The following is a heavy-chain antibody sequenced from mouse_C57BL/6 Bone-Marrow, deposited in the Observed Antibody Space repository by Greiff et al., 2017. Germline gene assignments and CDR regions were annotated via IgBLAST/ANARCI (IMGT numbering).Heavy chain of an antibody. J-gene: IGHJ2*01. D-gene: IGHD2-3*01. CDR2: IYPGSGDT. V-gene: IGHV1-81*01. CDR1: GYTFTSYG. CDR3: ARSRGGYYDVDY. Sequence: VKLQESGAELARPGASVKLSCKASGYTFTSYGISWVKQRTGQGLEWIGEIYPGSGDTHYNEKFKGKATLTADKSSSTAYMELRSLTSEDSAVYFCARSRGGYYDVDYWGQGTTLTVSS.